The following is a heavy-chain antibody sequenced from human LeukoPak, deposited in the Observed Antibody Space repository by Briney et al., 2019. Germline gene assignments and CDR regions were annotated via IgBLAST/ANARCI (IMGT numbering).Heavy chain of an antibody. CDR2: IYYSGTT. Sequence: SETLSLTCTVSGGSISSGDYYWSWIRQPPGKGLEWIGCIYYSGTTYYNPSLKSRVTISVDTSKNQFSLKLSSVTAADTAVYYCARDYRTYGMDVWGQGTTVTVSS. D-gene: IGHD1-14*01. CDR3: ARDYRTYGMDV. V-gene: IGHV4-30-4*02. J-gene: IGHJ6*02. CDR1: GGSISSGDYY.